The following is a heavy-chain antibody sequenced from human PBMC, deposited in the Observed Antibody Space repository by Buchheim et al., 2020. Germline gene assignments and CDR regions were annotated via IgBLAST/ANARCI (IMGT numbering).Heavy chain of an antibody. CDR2: MNPNSGNT. D-gene: IGHD1-26*01. V-gene: IGHV1-8*01. J-gene: IGHJ4*02. CDR1: GYTFTSYD. Sequence: QVQLVQSGAEVKKPGASVKVSCKASGYTFTSYDINWVRQASGQGLEWMGWMNPNSGNTGYAQKFQGRVTLTRNTSISTASMELSSLRSEDTAVYYCARGRSIVGASGSDFEYWGQGTL. CDR3: ARGRSIVGASGSDFEY.